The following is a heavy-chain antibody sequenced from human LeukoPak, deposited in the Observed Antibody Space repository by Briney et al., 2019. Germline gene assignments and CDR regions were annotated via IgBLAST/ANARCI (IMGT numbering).Heavy chain of an antibody. J-gene: IGHJ5*02. CDR2: FYYGGST. V-gene: IGHV4-59*01. D-gene: IGHD1-1*01. CDR3: ARHGTSGTNLNWFDP. CDR1: GRSIRSYY. Sequence: NPSEPLSLTCTLSGRSIRSYYGSWIRHPPGEALECIGYFYYGGSTNYKPSLKSRVTISLDTSKNQFSLKLSSVTAADTAVYYCARHGTSGTNLNWFDPWGQGTLVTVSS.